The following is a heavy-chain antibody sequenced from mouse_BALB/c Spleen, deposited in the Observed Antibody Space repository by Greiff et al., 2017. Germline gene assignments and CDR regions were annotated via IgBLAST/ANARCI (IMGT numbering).Heavy chain of an antibody. CDR2: ISYDGSN. D-gene: IGHD1-1*01. CDR1: GYSITSGYY. CDR3: ARVGITTVEAPDY. V-gene: IGHV3-6*02. J-gene: IGHJ2*01. Sequence: EVHLVQSGPGLVKPSQSLSLTCSVTGYSITSGYYWYWIRQFPGNKLEWMGYISYDGSNNYNPSLKNRTSITRDTSKNQFFLKLNSVTTEDTATYYCARVGITTVEAPDYWGQGTTLTVSS.